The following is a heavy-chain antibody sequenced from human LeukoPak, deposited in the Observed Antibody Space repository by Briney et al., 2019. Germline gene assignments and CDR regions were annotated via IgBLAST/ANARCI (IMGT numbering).Heavy chain of an antibody. Sequence: GASVTVSCKASGGTFSSYAISWVRQAPGQGLEWMGGIIPIFGTANYAQKFQGRVTITADESTSTAYMELSSLRSEDTAVYYCARVRLRIVDGSYYYYYGMDVWGQGTTVTVSS. J-gene: IGHJ6*02. CDR2: IIPIFGTA. CDR1: GGTFSSYA. D-gene: IGHD1-26*01. V-gene: IGHV1-69*13. CDR3: ARVRLRIVDGSYYYYYGMDV.